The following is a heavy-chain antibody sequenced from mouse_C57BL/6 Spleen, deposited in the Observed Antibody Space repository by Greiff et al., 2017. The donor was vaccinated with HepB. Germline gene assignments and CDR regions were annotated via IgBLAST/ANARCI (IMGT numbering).Heavy chain of an antibody. CDR1: GYTFTSYW. Sequence: QVQLKQPGAELVKPGASVKLSCKASGYTFTSYWMHWVKQRPGQGLEWIGMIHPNSGSTNYNEKFKSKATLTVDKSSSTAYMQLSSLTSEDSAVYYCADYDYDEWYFDVWGTGTTVTVAS. D-gene: IGHD2-4*01. CDR2: IHPNSGST. CDR3: ADYDYDEWYFDV. J-gene: IGHJ1*03. V-gene: IGHV1-64*01.